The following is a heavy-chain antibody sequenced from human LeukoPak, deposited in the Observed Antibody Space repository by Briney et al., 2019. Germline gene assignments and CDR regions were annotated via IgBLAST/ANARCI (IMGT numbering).Heavy chain of an antibody. J-gene: IGHJ4*02. D-gene: IGHD3-10*01. CDR2: IKSKTDGGTT. Sequence: GGSLRLSCAASGFAFSNAWMSWVRQAPGKGLEWVGRIKSKTDGGTTDYAAPVKGRFTISRDDSKNTLYLQMNSLKTEDTAVYYCTTGITMVRGVIHLIDYWGQGTLVTVSS. CDR1: GFAFSNAW. V-gene: IGHV3-15*01. CDR3: TTGITMVRGVIHLIDY.